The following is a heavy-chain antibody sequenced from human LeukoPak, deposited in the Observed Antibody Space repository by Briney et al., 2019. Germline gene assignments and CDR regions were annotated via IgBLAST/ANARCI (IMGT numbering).Heavy chain of an antibody. CDR2: INPNSGGT. Sequence: ASVKVSCKASGYTFTGYYMHWVRQAPGQGLEWMGWINPNSGGTNYAQKFQGRVTMTRDTSISTAYMELSRLRSDDTAVYYCARSGYCSSTSCSGDRGYFDYWGQGTLVTVSS. J-gene: IGHJ4*02. CDR1: GYTFTGYY. V-gene: IGHV1-2*02. CDR3: ARSGYCSSTSCSGDRGYFDY. D-gene: IGHD2-2*01.